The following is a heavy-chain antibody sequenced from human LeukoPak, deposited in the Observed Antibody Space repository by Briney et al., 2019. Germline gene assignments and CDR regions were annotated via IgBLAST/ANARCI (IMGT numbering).Heavy chain of an antibody. CDR3: ARASYYYGSGSPRHYFDY. CDR2: IYYSGST. D-gene: IGHD3-10*01. Sequence: SGTLSLTCTVSGGSISSYYWSWIRQPPGKGLEWIGYIYYSGSTNYNPSLKSRVTISVDTSKNQFSLKLSSVTAADTAVYYCARASYYYGSGSPRHYFDYWGQGTLVTVSS. CDR1: GGSISSYY. J-gene: IGHJ4*02. V-gene: IGHV4-59*01.